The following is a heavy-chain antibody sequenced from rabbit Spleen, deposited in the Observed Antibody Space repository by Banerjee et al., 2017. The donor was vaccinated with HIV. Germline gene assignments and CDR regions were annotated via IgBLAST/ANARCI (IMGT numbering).Heavy chain of an antibody. J-gene: IGHJ3*01. CDR1: GFSFSSSYY. Sequence: QSLEESGGDLVKPGASLTLTCTASGFSFSSSYYMCWVRQAPGKGLEWIACIDAGSGGSTYYASWAKGRFTISKTSSTTVTLQMTSLTAADTATYFCARAQTGMLDLWGQGTLVTVS. CDR3: ARAQTGMLDL. D-gene: IGHD6-1*01. V-gene: IGHV1S40*01. CDR2: IDAGSGGST.